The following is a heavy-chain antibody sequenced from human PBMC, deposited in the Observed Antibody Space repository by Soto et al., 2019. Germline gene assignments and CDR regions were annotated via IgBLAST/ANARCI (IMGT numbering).Heavy chain of an antibody. D-gene: IGHD2-2*01. J-gene: IGHJ5*02. CDR2: INAGNGNT. V-gene: IGHV1-3*01. Sequence: ASVKVSCKASGYTSTSYAMHWVRQAPGQRLEWMGWINAGNGNTKYSQKFQGRVTITRDTSASTAYMELSSLRSEDTAVYYCARVDLYCSSPSCYRGNWFDPWGQGTLVTVSS. CDR1: GYTSTSYA. CDR3: ARVDLYCSSPSCYRGNWFDP.